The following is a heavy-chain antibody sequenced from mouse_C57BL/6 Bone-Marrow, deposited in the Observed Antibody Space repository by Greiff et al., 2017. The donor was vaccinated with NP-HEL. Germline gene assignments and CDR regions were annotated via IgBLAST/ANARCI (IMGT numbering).Heavy chain of an antibody. CDR1: GYTFTSYW. CDR2: IDPSDSET. J-gene: IGHJ1*03. Sequence: VQLQQSGAELVRPGSSVKLSCKASGYTFTSYWMHWVKQRPIQGLEWIGNIDPSDSETHYNQKFKDKATLTVDKSSSTAYMQLSSLTSEDSAVYYCARRKYYGSSWYFDVWGTGTTVTVSS. CDR3: ARRKYYGSSWYFDV. V-gene: IGHV1-52*01. D-gene: IGHD1-1*01.